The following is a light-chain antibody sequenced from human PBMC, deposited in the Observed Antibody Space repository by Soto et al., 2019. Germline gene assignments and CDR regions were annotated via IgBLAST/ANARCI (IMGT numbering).Light chain of an antibody. CDR3: QQYGSSLT. J-gene: IGKJ4*01. CDR2: GAS. CDR1: QSVRNN. V-gene: IGKV3-20*01. Sequence: EIVWPLPPSTLSVSPGYRGTLSCRASQSVRNNLAWYQHKPGQAPSLLIYGASTRATGIPARFSGSGSGTDFTLTISRLEPEDFAVYYCQQYGSSLTFGGGTKVDIK.